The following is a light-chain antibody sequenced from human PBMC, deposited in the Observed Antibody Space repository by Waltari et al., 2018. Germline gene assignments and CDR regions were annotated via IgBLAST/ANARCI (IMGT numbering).Light chain of an antibody. CDR3: QQSYNTPRT. Sequence: DIQMTQSPSSLSASVGDRVPITCRASQTIGTYLSWYQQKQGKAPRLLIYAASSLESGVPSRFSGSGSGTEFTLTISSLQPEDFATYYCQQSYNTPRTFGQGTKVEIK. CDR1: QTIGTY. J-gene: IGKJ1*01. CDR2: AAS. V-gene: IGKV1-39*01.